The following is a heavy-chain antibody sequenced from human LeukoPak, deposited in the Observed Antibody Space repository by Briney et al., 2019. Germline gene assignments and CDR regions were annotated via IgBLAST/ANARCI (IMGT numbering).Heavy chain of an antibody. V-gene: IGHV3-30*02. Sequence: HPGGSLRLSCAASGFTFSSYGMHWVRQAPGKGLEWVAFIRYDGSNKYYADSVKGRFTISRDNSKNTLYLQMNSLRAEDTAVYYCATVHDSSLDYWGQGTLVTVSS. CDR2: IRYDGSNK. CDR3: ATVHDSSLDY. CDR1: GFTFSSYG. D-gene: IGHD1-1*01. J-gene: IGHJ4*02.